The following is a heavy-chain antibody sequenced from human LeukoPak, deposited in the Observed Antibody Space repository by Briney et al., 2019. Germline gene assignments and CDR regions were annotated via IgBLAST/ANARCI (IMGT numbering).Heavy chain of an antibody. Sequence: PSQTLSLTCAVSGGSISSGGYSWSWIRQPPGKGLEWIGYIYHSGSTYYNPSLKSRVTISVDTSKNQFSLKLSSVTAADTAVYYCASFTIGVGKFDYWGQGTLVTVSS. CDR1: GGSISSGGYS. D-gene: IGHD3-9*01. CDR2: IYHSGST. CDR3: ASFTIGVGKFDY. J-gene: IGHJ4*02. V-gene: IGHV4-30-2*01.